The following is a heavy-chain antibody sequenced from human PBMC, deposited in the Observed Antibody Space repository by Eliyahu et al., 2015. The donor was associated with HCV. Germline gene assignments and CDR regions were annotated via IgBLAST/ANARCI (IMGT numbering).Heavy chain of an antibody. D-gene: IGHD6-19*01. CDR2: IYSGGSR. V-gene: IGHV3-53*01. CDR1: GFXXXSNX. Sequence: EVQLVESGGGLIQPGGSLXLXCAASGFXXXSNXMAWIRQTPGKGLEWVSLIYSGGSRYYADSVRGRFTVSRDNSKNTLFLQMDSLRAEDTAVYYCARERYSSGWPYYFDFWGQGTPVTVSS. J-gene: IGHJ4*02. CDR3: ARERYSSGWPYYFDF.